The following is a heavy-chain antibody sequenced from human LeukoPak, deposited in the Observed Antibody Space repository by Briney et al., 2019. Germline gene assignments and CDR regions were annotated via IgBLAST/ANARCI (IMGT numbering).Heavy chain of an antibody. CDR2: INNNGGST. CDR1: GFTFSSYA. D-gene: IGHD3-10*01. CDR3: AKPVTVSSPFDY. Sequence: HPGGSLRLSCAASGFTFSSYAMSWVRQAPGKGLEWVSTINNNGGSTSYADSVKGRFTISRDNSKNTLYLQMNSLRAKDTAVYYCAKPVTVSSPFDYWGQGTLVSVSS. J-gene: IGHJ4*02. V-gene: IGHV3-23*01.